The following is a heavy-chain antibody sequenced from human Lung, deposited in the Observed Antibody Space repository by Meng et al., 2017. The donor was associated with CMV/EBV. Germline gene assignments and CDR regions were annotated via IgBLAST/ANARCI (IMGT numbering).Heavy chain of an antibody. CDR1: GDSVSSNSAT. D-gene: IGHD3-22*01. V-gene: IGHV6-1*01. Sequence: SQTLSLTXAISGDSVSSNSATWNWIRQSPSRGLEWLGRTYYKSKWNHDYAVSVKSRISFNPDTSKNQFSLQLSSVTPEDTAVYCCAKVFGDITGYVFDYWGQGTXVTVAS. CDR2: TYYKSKWNH. J-gene: IGHJ4*02. CDR3: AKVFGDITGYVFDY.